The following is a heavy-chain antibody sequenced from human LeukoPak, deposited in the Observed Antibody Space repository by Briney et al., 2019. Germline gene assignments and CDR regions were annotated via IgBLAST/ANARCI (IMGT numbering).Heavy chain of an antibody. Sequence: GESLKISCKGSGYSFTSYWIGWVRQMPGKGLEWMGIISPADSDTKYSPSFQGQVTIPADKSISTAYLQWSSLKASDTAIYYCARLDHYDILTGFVGDFWGQGTLVTVSS. CDR1: GYSFTSYW. CDR3: ARLDHYDILTGFVGDF. D-gene: IGHD3-9*01. CDR2: ISPADSDT. V-gene: IGHV5-51*01. J-gene: IGHJ4*02.